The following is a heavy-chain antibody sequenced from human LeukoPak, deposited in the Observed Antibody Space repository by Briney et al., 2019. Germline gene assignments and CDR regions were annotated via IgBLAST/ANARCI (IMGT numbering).Heavy chain of an antibody. Sequence: GGSLRLSCAASGFTFSNYGLHWVRQAPGKGLEWVAVIWPDGSNKYYAGSVKGRFTISRDDSKNTLYLQMNSLRAEDSAVYYCARDRTAGYWGQGTLVTVSS. D-gene: IGHD1-14*01. J-gene: IGHJ4*02. CDR3: ARDRTAGY. CDR2: IWPDGSNK. CDR1: GFTFSNYG. V-gene: IGHV3-33*01.